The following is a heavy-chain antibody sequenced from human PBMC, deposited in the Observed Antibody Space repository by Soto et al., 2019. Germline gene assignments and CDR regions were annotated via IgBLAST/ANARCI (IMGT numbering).Heavy chain of an antibody. CDR3: ARRYGPGFDY. CDR2: IYYTGTT. CDR1: DSPISNYY. V-gene: IGHV4-59*08. Sequence: SETLSLTCTVSDSPISNYYWGWFRQPPGLGLEWVGYIYYTGTTTYNPSLRSRVAISLDTSKNQFSLKLSSVTAADTAVYYCARRYGPGFDYWGQGTLVTVSS. D-gene: IGHD4-17*01. J-gene: IGHJ4*02.